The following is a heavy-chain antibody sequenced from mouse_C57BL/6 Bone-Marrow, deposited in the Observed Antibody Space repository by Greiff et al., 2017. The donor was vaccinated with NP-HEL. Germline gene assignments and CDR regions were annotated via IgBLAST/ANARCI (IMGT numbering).Heavy chain of an antibody. J-gene: IGHJ4*01. Sequence: EVQLQQSGAELVRPGASVKLSCTASGFNIKDDYMPWVKQRPEQGLEWIGWIDPENGDTEYASKFQGKATITADTSSNTAYLQLSSLTSEDTAVYYCTTYYGSSLYAMDYWGQGTSVTVSS. CDR2: IDPENGDT. D-gene: IGHD1-1*01. V-gene: IGHV14-4*01. CDR1: GFNIKDDY. CDR3: TTYYGSSLYAMDY.